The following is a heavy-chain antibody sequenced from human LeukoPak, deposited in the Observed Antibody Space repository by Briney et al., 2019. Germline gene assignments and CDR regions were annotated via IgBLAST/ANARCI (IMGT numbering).Heavy chain of an antibody. D-gene: IGHD1-20*01. Sequence: GGSLRLSCAASGFTFSSYAMHWVRQAPGKGLEWVAVISYDGSNKYYADSVKGRFTISRDNSKNTLYLQMNSLRAEGTAVYYCARRRYNWNAIDYWGQGTLVTVSS. J-gene: IGHJ4*02. CDR1: GFTFSSYA. CDR3: ARRRYNWNAIDY. CDR2: ISYDGSNK. V-gene: IGHV3-30*04.